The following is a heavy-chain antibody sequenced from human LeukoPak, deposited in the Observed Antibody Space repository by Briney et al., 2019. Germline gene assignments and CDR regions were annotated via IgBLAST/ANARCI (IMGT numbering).Heavy chain of an antibody. D-gene: IGHD3-10*01. Sequence: GGSLRLSCAASGFTFSSYAMHWVRQAPGKGLEYVSAISSNGGSTYYANSVKGRFTISRDNSKNTLYLQMGSLRAEDMAVYYCARVGSGSYYFWGKGTLVTVSS. CDR1: GFTFSSYA. CDR2: ISSNGGST. J-gene: IGHJ4*02. V-gene: IGHV3-64*01. CDR3: ARVGSGSYYF.